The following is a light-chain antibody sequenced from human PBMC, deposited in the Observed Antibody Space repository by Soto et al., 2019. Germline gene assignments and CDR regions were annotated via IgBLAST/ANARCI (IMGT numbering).Light chain of an antibody. CDR1: QSVSSN. CDR3: QQYNSYPWT. CDR2: NAS. V-gene: IGKV3-15*01. Sequence: DIQMTHSPATLSASLLYIANISCRASQSVSSNLAWYQQKPGQAPRLLIYNASTMATGIPARFSGSGSGTEFTLTISSLQPEDFATYYCQQYNSYPWTFGQGTKVDIK. J-gene: IGKJ1*01.